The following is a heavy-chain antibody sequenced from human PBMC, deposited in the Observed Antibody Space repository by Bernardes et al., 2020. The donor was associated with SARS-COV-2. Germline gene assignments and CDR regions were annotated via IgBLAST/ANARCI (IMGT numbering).Heavy chain of an antibody. CDR3: ATEDGEWLES. Sequence: LSLSCAASGFTFRDHTMHWVRQAPGKGLEWVAVIWHDGSREYYVDSVKGRFAISRDNSNNTLYLQMNNLRVEDTALYRCATEDGEWLESWGQGTLVTVSS. D-gene: IGHD4-17*01. CDR2: IWHDGSRE. V-gene: IGHV3-33*01. J-gene: IGHJ5*01. CDR1: GFTFRDHT.